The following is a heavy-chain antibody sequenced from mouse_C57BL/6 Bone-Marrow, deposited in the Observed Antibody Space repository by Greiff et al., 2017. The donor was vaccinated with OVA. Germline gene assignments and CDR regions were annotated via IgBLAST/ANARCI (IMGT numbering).Heavy chain of an antibody. D-gene: IGHD2-3*01. CDR1: GFTFSDYY. CDR3: ARERLLPYAMDY. J-gene: IGHJ4*01. Sequence: EVHLVESEGGLVQPGSSMKLSCTASGFTFSDYYMAWVRQVPEKGLEWVANINYDGSSTYYLDSLKSRFIISRDNAKNILYLQMSSLKSEDTATYYCARERLLPYAMDYWGQGTSVTVSS. CDR2: INYDGSST. V-gene: IGHV5-16*01.